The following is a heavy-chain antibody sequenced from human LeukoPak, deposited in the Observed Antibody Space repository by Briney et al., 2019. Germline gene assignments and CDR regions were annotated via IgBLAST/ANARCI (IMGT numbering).Heavy chain of an antibody. CDR3: ARDRRYYYDSSGSSPFDP. CDR1: GYTFTSYG. V-gene: IGHV1-18*01. Sequence: GASVKVSCKASGYTFTSYGISWVRQAPGQGLEWMGWISAYNGNTNYAQKLQGRVTMTTDTSTSTAYMELRSLRSDDTAVYYCARDRRYYYDSSGSSPFDPWGQGTLVTASS. J-gene: IGHJ5*02. CDR2: ISAYNGNT. D-gene: IGHD3-22*01.